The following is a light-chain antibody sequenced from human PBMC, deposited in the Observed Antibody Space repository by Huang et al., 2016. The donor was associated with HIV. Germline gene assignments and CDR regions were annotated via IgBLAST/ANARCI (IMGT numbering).Light chain of an antibody. V-gene: IGKV3-15*01. Sequence: EILMTQSPATLSVSPGERVTLSCRANRSVSTNLAWYQQRPGQAPRLLIYGSSTRAPGIPARFSGSGSVTDFSRTISSLQSEDFALYYCHQYNNWLLSFGGGTRVDI. CDR2: GSS. CDR1: RSVSTN. J-gene: IGKJ4*01. CDR3: HQYNNWLLS.